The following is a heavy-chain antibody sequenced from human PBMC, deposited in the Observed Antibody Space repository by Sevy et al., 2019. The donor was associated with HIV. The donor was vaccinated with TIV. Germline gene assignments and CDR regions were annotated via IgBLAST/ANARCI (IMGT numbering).Heavy chain of an antibody. CDR3: ARFVGYCSGGRCSIIDF. CDR2: ISYNGRNQ. D-gene: IGHD2-15*01. V-gene: IGHV3-30*04. J-gene: IGHJ4*02. CDR1: GFSLSDHA. Sequence: GGSLRLSCAASGFSLSDHAVSWVRQTPGKGQEWLAVISYNGRNQYYADSVKGRFTISKDDSKNTLYLQLNSLRAEDTAVYYCARFVGYCSGGRCSIIDFWGQGTLVTVSS.